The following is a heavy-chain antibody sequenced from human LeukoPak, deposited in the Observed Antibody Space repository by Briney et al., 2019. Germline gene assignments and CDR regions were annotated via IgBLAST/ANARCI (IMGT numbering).Heavy chain of an antibody. Sequence: SQTLSLTCTVSGGSISSGGYYWSWIRQHPGEGLEWIGYIYYSGSTYYNPSLKSRVTISVDTSKNQFSLKLSSVTAADTAVYYCARDPRLGVPAAPLWGQGTLVTVSS. J-gene: IGHJ4*02. D-gene: IGHD2-2*01. CDR1: GGSISSGGYY. CDR2: IYYSGST. V-gene: IGHV4-31*03. CDR3: ARDPRLGVPAAPL.